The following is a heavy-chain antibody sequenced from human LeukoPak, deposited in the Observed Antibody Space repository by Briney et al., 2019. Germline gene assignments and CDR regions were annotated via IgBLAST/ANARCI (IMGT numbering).Heavy chain of an antibody. CDR2: IKTTGLTT. V-gene: IGHV3-11*04. J-gene: IGHJ6*04. Sequence: GGSLRLSCAASGFDFSDYYMSWIRQAPGKGLEWISNIKTTGLTTYYADSVKGRFTISRDNAKNSLYLQMNSLRAEDTAVYYCAELGITMIGGVWGKGTTVTISS. CDR3: AELGITMIGGV. D-gene: IGHD3-10*02. CDR1: GFDFSDYY.